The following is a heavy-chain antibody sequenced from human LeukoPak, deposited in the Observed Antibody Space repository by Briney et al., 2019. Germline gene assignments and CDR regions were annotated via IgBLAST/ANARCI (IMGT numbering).Heavy chain of an antibody. J-gene: IGHJ4*02. D-gene: IGHD5-18*01. V-gene: IGHV3-48*03. Sequence: GGSLRLSCAASGFTFSSYEMNWVRQAPGKGLEWVSYISSSGSTIYYADSVKGRFTISRDNAKNSLYLQMNSLRAEDTAVYYCAREGGYSYGYYFDYWGQGTLVTVSS. CDR1: GFTFSSYE. CDR3: AREGGYSYGYYFDY. CDR2: ISSSGSTI.